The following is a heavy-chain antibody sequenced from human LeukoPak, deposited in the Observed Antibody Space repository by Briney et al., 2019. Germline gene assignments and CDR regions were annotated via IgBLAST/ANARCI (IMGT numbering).Heavy chain of an antibody. Sequence: SETLSLTCTVSGGSISSSSYYWGWIRQPPRKGLEWIGSIYYSGSTYYNPSLKSRVTISVDTSKNQFSLKLSSVTAADTAVYHCARARKQQLYFDAFDIWGQGTMVTVSS. D-gene: IGHD6-13*01. CDR3: ARARKQQLYFDAFDI. CDR1: GGSISSSSYY. J-gene: IGHJ3*02. CDR2: IYYSGST. V-gene: IGHV4-39*01.